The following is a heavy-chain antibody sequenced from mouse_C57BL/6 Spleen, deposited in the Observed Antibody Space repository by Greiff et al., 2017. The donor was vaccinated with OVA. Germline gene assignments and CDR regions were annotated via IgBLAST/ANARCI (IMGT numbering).Heavy chain of an antibody. CDR3: ARGDYDYNYFDY. CDR2: ISDGGSYT. D-gene: IGHD2-4*01. J-gene: IGHJ2*01. V-gene: IGHV5-4*01. CDR1: GFTFSSYA. Sequence: EVQLVESGGGLVKPGGSLKLSCAASGFTFSSYAMSWVRQTPEKRLEWVATISDGGSYTYYPDNVKGRFTISRDNAKNNLYLQMSHLKSEDTAMYYCARGDYDYNYFDYWGQGTTLTVSS.